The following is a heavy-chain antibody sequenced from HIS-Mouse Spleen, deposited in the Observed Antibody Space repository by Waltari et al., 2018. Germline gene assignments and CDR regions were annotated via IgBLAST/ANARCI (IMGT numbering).Heavy chain of an antibody. Sequence: QVQLQESGPGLVKPSETLSLTCTVSGGSISSYYWSWIRQPAGKGLEWIGRIYASASTNYNPSLQSRVTMSVDTSKNPFSLKLSSVTAADTAVYYCARGRVGATESWYFDLWGRGTLVTVSS. CDR2: IYASAST. CDR3: ARGRVGATESWYFDL. D-gene: IGHD1-26*01. V-gene: IGHV4-4*07. CDR1: GGSISSYY. J-gene: IGHJ2*01.